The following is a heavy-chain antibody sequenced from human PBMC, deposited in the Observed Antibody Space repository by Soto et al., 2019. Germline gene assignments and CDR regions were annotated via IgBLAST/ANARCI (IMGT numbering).Heavy chain of an antibody. V-gene: IGHV4-39*02. CDR1: GGSIGGSNYF. CDR2: IYSSGST. J-gene: IGHJ5*02. CDR3: ARDRRRDMVRGVIAHWFDP. D-gene: IGHD3-10*01. Sequence: SETLSLTCTVSGGSIGGSNYFWGWIRQSPGTGLEWLGTIYSSGSTYYNPSLKSRITMSLDTSKNQFSLNLGSVTAADTAVYYCARDRRRDMVRGVIAHWFDPWGQGTLVTVSS.